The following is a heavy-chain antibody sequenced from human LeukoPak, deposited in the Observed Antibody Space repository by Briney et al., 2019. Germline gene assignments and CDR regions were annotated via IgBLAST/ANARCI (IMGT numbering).Heavy chain of an antibody. J-gene: IGHJ4*02. D-gene: IGHD4-23*01. V-gene: IGHV3-21*01. CDR3: VRDYGGNSDY. Sequence: GGSLRLSCAASGFTFSSYTMNWVRQAPGKGLEWVSSITISSRYIYHADSVKGRFPISRDNAKNSLYLQMNSLRAEDTAVYYCVRDYGGNSDYWGQGTLVTVSS. CDR2: ITISSRYI. CDR1: GFTFSSYT.